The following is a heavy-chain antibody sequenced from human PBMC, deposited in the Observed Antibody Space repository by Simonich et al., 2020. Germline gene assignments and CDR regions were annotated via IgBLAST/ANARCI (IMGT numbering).Heavy chain of an antibody. D-gene: IGHD3-22*01. CDR1: GYTFTGYY. CDR3: ARVNYDSSGYYYAYYFDY. J-gene: IGHJ4*02. Sequence: QVQLVQSGAEVKKPGASVKVSCTASGYTFTGYYLHWVRQAPGQGLEGMGRCNPTRGGTNYAQKCQGRVTMTRDTSISTAYMELSRRRSDDTAVYYCARVNYDSSGYYYAYYFDYWGQGTLVTVSS. V-gene: IGHV1-2*06. CDR2: CNPTRGGT.